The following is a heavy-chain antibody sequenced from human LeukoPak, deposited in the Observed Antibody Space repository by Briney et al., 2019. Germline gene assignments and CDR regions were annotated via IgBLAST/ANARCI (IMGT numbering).Heavy chain of an antibody. CDR1: GFTFSSYS. D-gene: IGHD5-18*01. CDR3: ARDPRGYSYGYEMDV. V-gene: IGHV3-21*01. CDR2: ISSSSSYI. J-gene: IGHJ6*04. Sequence: GGSLRLSCAASGFTFSSYSMNWVRQAPGKGLEWVSSISSSSSYIYYADSVKGRFTISRDNAKNSLYLQMNSLRAEDTAVYYCARDPRGYSYGYEMDVWGKGTTVTVSS.